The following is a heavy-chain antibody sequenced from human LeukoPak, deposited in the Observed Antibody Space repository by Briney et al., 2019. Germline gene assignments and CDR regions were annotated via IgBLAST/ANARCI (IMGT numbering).Heavy chain of an antibody. CDR2: INPNSGGT. Sequence: GASVKVSCKASGYNFNAYYMHWVRQAPGQGPEWMGWINPNSGGTNYAQKFQGRVTLTRDTSINTVYMEVNRLTSDDTVVYYCARGEWLVLGDHWGQGTPVTVSS. V-gene: IGHV1-2*02. CDR1: GYNFNAYY. CDR3: ARGEWLVLGDH. J-gene: IGHJ4*02. D-gene: IGHD3-3*01.